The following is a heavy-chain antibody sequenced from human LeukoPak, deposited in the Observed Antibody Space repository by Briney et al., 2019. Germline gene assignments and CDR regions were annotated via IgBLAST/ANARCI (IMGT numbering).Heavy chain of an antibody. D-gene: IGHD3-22*01. Sequence: PSETLSLTCTVSGGSISSSSYYWGWIRQPPGKGLEWIGSIYYSGSTYYNPSLKSRVTISVDTSKNQFSLKLSSVTAADTAVYYCARGHKWLSYNWFDPWGQGTLVTVSS. CDR3: ARGHKWLSYNWFDP. V-gene: IGHV4-39*07. CDR1: GGSISSSSYY. J-gene: IGHJ5*02. CDR2: IYYSGST.